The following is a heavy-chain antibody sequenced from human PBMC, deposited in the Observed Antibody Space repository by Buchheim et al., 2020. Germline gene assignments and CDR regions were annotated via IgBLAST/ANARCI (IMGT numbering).Heavy chain of an antibody. CDR1: GFTFSSYD. D-gene: IGHD3-22*01. V-gene: IGHV3-13*01. J-gene: IGHJ4*02. CDR2: IGTAGDT. CDR3: ARAGSGGDSSGYYLDY. Sequence: EVQLVESGGGLVQPGGSLRLSCAASGFTFSSYDMHWVRQATGKGLEWVSAIGTAGDTYYPGSVKGRFTISRDNAKNSLYLQMNSLRAGDTAVYYCARAGSGGDSSGYYLDYWGQGTL.